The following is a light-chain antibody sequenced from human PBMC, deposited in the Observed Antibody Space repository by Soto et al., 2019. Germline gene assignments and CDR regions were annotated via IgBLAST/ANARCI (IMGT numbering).Light chain of an antibody. CDR1: SSDVGGYNY. CDR3: SSYTSSSTPYYV. Sequence: QSALTQPASVSGSPGQSITISCTGTSSDVGGYNYVSWYQQHPGKAPKLMIYEVSNRPSGVSNRFSGSKSGNTASLTISGLQAEDEADYSCSSYTSSSTPYYVLGNGTKLT. V-gene: IGLV2-14*01. CDR2: EVS. J-gene: IGLJ1*01.